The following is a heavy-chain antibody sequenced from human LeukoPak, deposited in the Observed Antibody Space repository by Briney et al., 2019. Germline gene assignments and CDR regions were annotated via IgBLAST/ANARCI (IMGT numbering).Heavy chain of an antibody. V-gene: IGHV1-2*02. CDR3: AKDWEWELLIFDY. CDR2: INPNSGGT. CDR1: GFTFTAYH. J-gene: IGHJ4*02. D-gene: IGHD1-26*01. Sequence: ASVKVSCKASGFTFTAYHMHWVRQAPGQGLEWMGWINPNSGGTNYAQKFQGRVTMTRDTSISTAYMELSGLRSDDTAVYYCAKDWEWELLIFDYWGQGTLVTVSS.